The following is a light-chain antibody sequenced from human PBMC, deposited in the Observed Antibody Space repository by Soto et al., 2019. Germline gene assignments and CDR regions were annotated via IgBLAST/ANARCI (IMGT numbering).Light chain of an antibody. V-gene: IGKV1-39*01. CDR3: QQSFSIPT. Sequence: DIQMTQSPSSLSASVGDRVTITCRASQSISSYLNLYQQRPWKAPKLLIYAASSLLSGVPSRFSGRGSSTVVTLAISCQQPEDFVSYYCQQSFSIPTFGGGTKREI. CDR1: QSISSY. J-gene: IGKJ4*01. CDR2: AAS.